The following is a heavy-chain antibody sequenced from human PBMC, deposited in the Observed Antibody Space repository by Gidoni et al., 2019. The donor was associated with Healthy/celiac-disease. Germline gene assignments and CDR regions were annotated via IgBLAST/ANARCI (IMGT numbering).Heavy chain of an antibody. V-gene: IGHV4-30-4*01. CDR2: IYYSGST. CDR3: AREYYDSSGYYYDAFDI. D-gene: IGHD3-22*01. Sequence: QVQLQESGPGLVKPSQTLSLTCTVPGVSISSGDYYWSWIRQPPGKGLEWIGYIYYSGSTYYNPSLKSRVTISVDTSKNQFSLKLSSVTAADTAVYYCAREYYDSSGYYYDAFDIWGQGTMVTVSS. J-gene: IGHJ3*02. CDR1: GVSISSGDYY.